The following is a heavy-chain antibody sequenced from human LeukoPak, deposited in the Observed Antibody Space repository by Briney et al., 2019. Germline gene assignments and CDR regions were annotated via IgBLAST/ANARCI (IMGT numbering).Heavy chain of an antibody. CDR2: ISGSGGST. J-gene: IGHJ4*02. D-gene: IGHD5-18*01. CDR1: GFTFSSYA. CDR3: AKEPPSPGEGIQLWWYDY. V-gene: IGHV3-23*01. Sequence: PGGSLRLSCAASGFTFSSYAMSWVRQAPGKGLEWVSAISGSGGSTYYADSVKGRFTISRDNSKNTLYLQMNSLGAEDTAVYYCAKEPPSPGEGIQLWWYDYWGQGTLVTVSS.